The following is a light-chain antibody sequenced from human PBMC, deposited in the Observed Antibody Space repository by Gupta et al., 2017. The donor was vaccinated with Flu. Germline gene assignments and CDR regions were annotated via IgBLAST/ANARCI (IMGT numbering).Light chain of an antibody. CDR1: QSVSSY. V-gene: IGKV3-11*01. Sequence: EIVLTQSPATLSLSPGERATLSCRASQSVSSYLAWSQHKPGQAPRLLIYDASNRATGIPARFSGSGSGTDFTLTISSLEPEDFAVYYCHQRSNWPLTFGGGTKVEIK. J-gene: IGKJ4*01. CDR3: HQRSNWPLT. CDR2: DAS.